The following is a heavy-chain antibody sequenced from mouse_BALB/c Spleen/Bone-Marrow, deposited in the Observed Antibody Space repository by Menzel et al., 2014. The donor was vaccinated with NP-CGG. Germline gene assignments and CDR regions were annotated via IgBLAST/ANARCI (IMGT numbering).Heavy chain of an antibody. CDR1: GSTFSTYY. CDR2: IYTNDGST. J-gene: IGHJ4*01. CDR3: ARRAFYALDY. V-gene: IGHV5-6-2*01. Sequence: EVKLVESGGGLVKVGESLKLSCAASGSTFSTYYMSWVRQTPEKRLELVAAIYTNDGSTYYPDTVKGRFAISRDNAKNTLYLQMNSLKSEDTALYYCARRAFYALDYWGQGTSVTVSS.